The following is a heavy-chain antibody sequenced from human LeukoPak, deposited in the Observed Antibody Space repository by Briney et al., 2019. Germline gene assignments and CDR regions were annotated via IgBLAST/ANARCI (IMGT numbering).Heavy chain of an antibody. CDR1: GYSISSGYY. CDR2: IYHSGST. D-gene: IGHD3-22*01. V-gene: IGHV4-38-2*02. Sequence: PSETLSLTCTVSGYSISSGYYWGWIRQPPGQGLEWIGSIYHSGSTYYNPSLKSRVTISVDTSKNQFSLKLSSVTAADTAVYYCARASGYWPALIDYWGQGTLVTVSS. CDR3: ARASGYWPALIDY. J-gene: IGHJ4*02.